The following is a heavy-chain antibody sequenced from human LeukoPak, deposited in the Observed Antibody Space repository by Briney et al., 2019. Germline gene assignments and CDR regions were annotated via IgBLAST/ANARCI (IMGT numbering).Heavy chain of an antibody. CDR1: GFTFSSYA. CDR3: ARDGNQLFYHFDY. CDR2: ISYDGSNK. V-gene: IGHV3-30-3*01. Sequence: GGSLRLSCAASGFTFSSYAMHWVRQAPGKGLEWVAAISYDGSNKYYADSVKGRFTISRDNSKNTLYLQMNSLRAEDTAVYYCARDGNQLFYHFDYWGQGTLVTVSS. J-gene: IGHJ4*02. D-gene: IGHD2-2*02.